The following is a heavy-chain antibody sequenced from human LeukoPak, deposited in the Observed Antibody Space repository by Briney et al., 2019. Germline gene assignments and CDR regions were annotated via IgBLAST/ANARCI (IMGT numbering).Heavy chain of an antibody. D-gene: IGHD3-22*01. CDR1: GFTFSSYW. CDR3: ARVRYYETDGMDV. CDR2: IKQDGSEK. J-gene: IGHJ6*02. V-gene: IGHV3-7*01. Sequence: PGGSLRLSCAASGFTFSSYWMSWVRQAPGKGLEWVANIKQDGSEKYYVDSVKGRFTISGDNAKNSLYLQMNSLRAEDTAVYYCARVRYYETDGMDVWGQGTTVTVSS.